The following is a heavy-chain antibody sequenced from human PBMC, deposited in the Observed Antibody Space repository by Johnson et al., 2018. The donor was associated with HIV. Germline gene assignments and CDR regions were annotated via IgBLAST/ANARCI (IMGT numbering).Heavy chain of an antibody. CDR3: TTVDCGGDCYSGHAFDI. Sequence: MLLVESGGGLVKPGWSLRLSCAPSGFTFSNAWMSWVRQAPGKGLEWVGHIKSRTDGGTTDYAAPVKGRFTIARDDSKNTLYLQMNSLKTEDTAVYYCTTVDCGGDCYSGHAFDIWGQGTMVTVSS. D-gene: IGHD2-21*01. J-gene: IGHJ3*02. CDR2: IKSRTDGGTT. CDR1: GFTFSNAW. V-gene: IGHV3-15*01.